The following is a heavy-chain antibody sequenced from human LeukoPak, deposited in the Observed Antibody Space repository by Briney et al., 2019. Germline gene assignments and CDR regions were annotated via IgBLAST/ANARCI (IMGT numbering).Heavy chain of an antibody. CDR2: IRQDGGEI. V-gene: IGHV3-7*01. CDR3: TRDRGWSDY. Sequence: TGGSLRLSCAASGFTFSSYAMSWVRQAPGKGLEWVANIRQDGGEISYVDSVKGRFTISRDNAKNSLYLQMNSLRPEDTAVYYCTRDRGWSDYWGQGTRVTVS. J-gene: IGHJ4*02. CDR1: GFTFSSYA. D-gene: IGHD3-10*01.